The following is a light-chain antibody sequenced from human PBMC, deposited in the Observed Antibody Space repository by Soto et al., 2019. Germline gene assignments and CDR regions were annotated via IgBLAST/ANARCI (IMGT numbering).Light chain of an antibody. CDR1: QGISSY. Sequence: DIPLTQSPSFLSASVGDRVTITCRASQGISSYLAWYQQKPGKAPKLLIYAASTLQSGVPSRFSGSGSGTEFTLTISSLQTEDFATYYCQQLNSYPPTFGGGNKVEIK. V-gene: IGKV1-9*01. CDR3: QQLNSYPPT. J-gene: IGKJ4*01. CDR2: AAS.